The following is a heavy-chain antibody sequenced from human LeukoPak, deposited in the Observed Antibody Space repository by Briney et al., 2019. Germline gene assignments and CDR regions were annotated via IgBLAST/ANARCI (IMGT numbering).Heavy chain of an antibody. CDR2: ISGSNSYI. D-gene: IGHD2-15*01. J-gene: IGHJ6*03. Sequence: GGSLRLSCAASGFTFNSYSMNWVRQAPGKGLEWVSSISGSNSYIYYADSMKGRFTISRDNAKNSLYLQMNSLRAEDTAVYYCAKDWRRIVVVGPVARHGNYMDVWGKGTTVTISS. V-gene: IGHV3-21*01. CDR1: GFTFNSYS. CDR3: AKDWRRIVVVGPVARHGNYMDV.